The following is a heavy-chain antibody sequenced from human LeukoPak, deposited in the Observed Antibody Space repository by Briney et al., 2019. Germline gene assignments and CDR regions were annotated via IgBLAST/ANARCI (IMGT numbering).Heavy chain of an antibody. D-gene: IGHD3-22*01. CDR2: IWDDGNKK. CDR3: ARDRNYDSSGYYYPYFDS. Sequence: GGSLRLSCAASGFIFSRYGMHWVRQAPGKGLELVAVIWDDGNKKYYADSVKGRVTISRDNSKNTMYLQMNSLRGEDTAVYYCARDRNYDSSGYYYPYFDSWGQGTLVTVSS. CDR1: GFIFSRYG. J-gene: IGHJ4*02. V-gene: IGHV3-33*01.